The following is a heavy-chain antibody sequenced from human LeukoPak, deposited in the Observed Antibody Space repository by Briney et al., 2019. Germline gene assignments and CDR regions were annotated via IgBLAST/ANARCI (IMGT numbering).Heavy chain of an antibody. V-gene: IGHV3-11*01. CDR3: AGLVGRYSSGLYYYYFDY. D-gene: IGHD3-22*01. CDR2: ISSSGSTI. CDR1: GFTFSDYY. J-gene: IGHJ4*02. Sequence: KPGGSLRLSCAASGFTFSDYYMSWIRQAPGKGLEWVSYISSSGSTIYYADSVKGRFTISRDNAKNSLYLQMNSLRAEDTAVYYCAGLVGRYSSGLYYYYFDYWGQGTLVTVSS.